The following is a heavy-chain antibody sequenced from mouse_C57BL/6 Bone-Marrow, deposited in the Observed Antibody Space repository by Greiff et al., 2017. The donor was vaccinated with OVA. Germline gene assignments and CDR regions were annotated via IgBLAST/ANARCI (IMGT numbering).Heavy chain of an antibody. CDR2: IRNKANGSTT. V-gene: IGHV7-3*01. D-gene: IGHD4-1*01. CDR3: ACVLTGSRGYFDY. CDR1: GFTFTDYY. Sequence: EVKLMESGGGLVQPGGSLSLSCAASGFTFTDYYMSWVRQPPGKALEWLGFIRNKANGSTTEYSASVKGRFTISRDNSQRILYLQMNALRAEDNATDYCACVLTGSRGYFDYWGQGTTLTVSS. J-gene: IGHJ2*01.